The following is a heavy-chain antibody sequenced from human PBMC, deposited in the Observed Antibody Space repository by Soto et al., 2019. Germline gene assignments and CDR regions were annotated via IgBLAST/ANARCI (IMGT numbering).Heavy chain of an antibody. J-gene: IGHJ6*02. CDR3: ARGIEGWYQGRYYYGMDV. V-gene: IGHV4-61*08. CDR1: GGSISRGGYF. Sequence: SETLSLTCTVSGGSISRGGYFWSWIRQHPGKGLEWIGYIYYSGSTNYNPSLKSRVTISVDTSKNQFSLKLSSVTAADTAVYYCARGIEGWYQGRYYYGMDVWGQGTTVTVSS. CDR2: IYYSGST. D-gene: IGHD6-19*01.